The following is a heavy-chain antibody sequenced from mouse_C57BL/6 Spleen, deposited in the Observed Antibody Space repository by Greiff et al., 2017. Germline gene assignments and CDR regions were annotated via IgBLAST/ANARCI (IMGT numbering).Heavy chain of an antibody. V-gene: IGHV2-3*01. CDR3: AQAAMWGAYAMDY. J-gene: IGHJ4*01. Sequence: VQLVESGPGLVAPSQSLSITCTVSGFSLTSYGVSWVRQPPGQGLEWLGVIWGGGSTNYHSALISSLSISTDNSKSQVFLKLNSLQTDDTATYYCAQAAMWGAYAMDYWGQGTSVTVSS. CDR1: GFSLTSYG. CDR2: IWGGGST. D-gene: IGHD1-2*01.